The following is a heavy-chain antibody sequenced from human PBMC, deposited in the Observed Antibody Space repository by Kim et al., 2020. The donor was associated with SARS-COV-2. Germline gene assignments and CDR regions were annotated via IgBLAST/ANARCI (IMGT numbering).Heavy chain of an antibody. J-gene: IGHJ4*02. V-gene: IGHV3-7*01. CDR2: IKQDGSEK. CDR1: GFTFSSYW. CDR3: AREGGGYGDYEFLGYDY. Sequence: GGSLRLSCAASGFTFSSYWMSWVRQAPGKGLEWVANIKQDGSEKYYVDSVKGRFTISRDNAKNSLYLQMNSLRAEDTAVYYCAREGGGYGDYEFLGYDYWGPGTLVTVSS. D-gene: IGHD4-17*01.